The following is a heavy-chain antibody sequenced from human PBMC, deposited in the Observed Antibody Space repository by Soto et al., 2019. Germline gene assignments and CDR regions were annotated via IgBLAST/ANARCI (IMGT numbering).Heavy chain of an antibody. CDR3: ARAFAGFGAYWYFDL. Sequence: SETLSLTCTVSGGSITDYYWSWIRQPPGKALEWIGYGYHSVSIHYNPCLKTRVTISVDTSENQFSLRLSSVTAADTAVYYCARAFAGFGAYWYFDLWGRGTLVTVSS. J-gene: IGHJ2*01. CDR1: GGSITDYY. CDR2: GYHSVSI. V-gene: IGHV4-59*01. D-gene: IGHD3-16*01.